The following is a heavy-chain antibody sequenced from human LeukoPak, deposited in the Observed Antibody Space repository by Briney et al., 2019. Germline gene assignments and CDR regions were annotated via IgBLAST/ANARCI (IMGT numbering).Heavy chain of an antibody. J-gene: IGHJ4*02. V-gene: IGHV3-33*08. Sequence: GGSLRLSCAASGFTVSSNYMSWVRQAPGKGLEWVAVIWYDGSNKYYADSVKGRFTISRDNSKNTLYLQMNSLRAEDTAVYYCARGIAVECWGQGTLVTVSS. CDR1: GFTVSSNY. CDR2: IWYDGSNK. D-gene: IGHD6-19*01. CDR3: ARGIAVEC.